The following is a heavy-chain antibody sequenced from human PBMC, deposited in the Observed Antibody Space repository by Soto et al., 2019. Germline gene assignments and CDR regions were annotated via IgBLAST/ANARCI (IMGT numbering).Heavy chain of an antibody. D-gene: IGHD3-16*01. J-gene: IGHJ4*02. CDR2: ISGSGGST. CDR1: GFTFSSYA. Sequence: SGGSLRLSCAASGFTFSSYAMSWVRQAPGKGLEWVSAISGSGGSTYYADSVKGRFTISRDNSKNTLYLQMNSLRAEDTAVYYCAKDGVPAGRGYYFDYWGQGTLVTVSS. CDR3: AKDGVPAGRGYYFDY. V-gene: IGHV3-23*01.